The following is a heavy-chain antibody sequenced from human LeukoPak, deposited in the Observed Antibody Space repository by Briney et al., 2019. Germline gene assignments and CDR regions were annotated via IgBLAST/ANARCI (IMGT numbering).Heavy chain of an antibody. D-gene: IGHD3-10*01. CDR3: ARSMVRGVILVY. Sequence: SQTLSLTCTVSGCSISSGGYYWSWIRQHPGKGLEWIGYIYYSGSTYYNPSLKSRVTISVDTSKNQFSLKLSSVTAADTAVYYCARSMVRGVILVYWGQGTLVTVSS. J-gene: IGHJ4*02. V-gene: IGHV4-31*03. CDR1: GCSISSGGYY. CDR2: IYYSGST.